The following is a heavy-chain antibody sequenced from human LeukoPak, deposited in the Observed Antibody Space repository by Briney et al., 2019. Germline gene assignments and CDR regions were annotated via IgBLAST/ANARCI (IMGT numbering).Heavy chain of an antibody. V-gene: IGHV3-7*01. D-gene: IGHD1-1*01. J-gene: IGHJ6*02. CDR2: IQDDGSVK. CDR1: GFIFSNYA. CDR3: ATYTNWVAGDV. Sequence: GGSLRLSCAASGFIFSNYAMSWVRLAPGQGLEWVAAIQDDGSVKDYVDSVKGRFTISRDNAKNSLYLQMNSLRAEDTAVYYCATYTNWVAGDVWGQGTTVSVSS.